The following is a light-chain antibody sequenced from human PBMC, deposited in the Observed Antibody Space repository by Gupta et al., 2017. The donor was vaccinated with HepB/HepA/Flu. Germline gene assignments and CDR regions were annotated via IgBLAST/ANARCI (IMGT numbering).Light chain of an antibody. J-gene: IGKJ1*01. CDR3: QQYGGSPWT. Sequence: EIVLTQSVGTLSLSPGERATLSCRASQSVSSSYLAWYQQKPGQAPRLLIYGASSRATDIPDRFSGSGSGTDFTLTISRLEPEDFAVYYCQQYGGSPWTFGQGTKVEIK. V-gene: IGKV3-20*01. CDR1: QSVSSSY. CDR2: GAS.